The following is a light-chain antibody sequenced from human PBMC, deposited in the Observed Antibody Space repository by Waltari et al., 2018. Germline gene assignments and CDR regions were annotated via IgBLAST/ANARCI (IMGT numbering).Light chain of an antibody. V-gene: IGKV3-20*01. J-gene: IGKJ1*01. CDR3: QQYHSTPVT. CDR1: QRLYSNY. CDR2: DVS. Sequence: EILLTQSPGTLSLSAGDRATLSCRASQRLYSNYLAWYQQKRGQAPRLLIFDVSSRATGIPDRFSGSGSGTDFTLTISRLEPEDFAIYYCQQYHSTPVTFGQGTTVEIK.